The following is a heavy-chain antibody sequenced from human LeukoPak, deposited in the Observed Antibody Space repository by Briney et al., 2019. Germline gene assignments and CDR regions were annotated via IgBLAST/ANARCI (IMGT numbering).Heavy chain of an antibody. J-gene: IGHJ5*02. CDR1: GGSISSTSYY. CDR3: ARHGDLLSPFQT. CDR2: INYSGST. D-gene: IGHD2-21*02. V-gene: IGHV4-39*01. Sequence: SETLSLTCTVSGGSISSTSYYWGWIRQPPGKGLEWIGTINYSGSTYYNPSLKSRVTISVDTSKNQISLKLNSVTAADTATYYCARHGDLLSPFQTWGQGTLVTASS.